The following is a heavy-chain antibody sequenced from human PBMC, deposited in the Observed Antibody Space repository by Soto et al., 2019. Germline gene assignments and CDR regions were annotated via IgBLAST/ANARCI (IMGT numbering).Heavy chain of an antibody. J-gene: IGHJ6*02. CDR3: AKSRDAYNFYFYYGMDV. CDR1: GFTFSNYG. D-gene: IGHD1-1*01. CDR2: ILYEGSNK. V-gene: IGHV3-30*18. Sequence: QVQLVESGGGVVQPGTSLRLSCAASGFTFSNYGMHWVRQTPGKGLEWVALILYEGSNKYYADSVKGRFTISRDNSKNTLYLQVSSLRAEDTAVYYCAKSRDAYNFYFYYGMDVWGQGTSVTVSS.